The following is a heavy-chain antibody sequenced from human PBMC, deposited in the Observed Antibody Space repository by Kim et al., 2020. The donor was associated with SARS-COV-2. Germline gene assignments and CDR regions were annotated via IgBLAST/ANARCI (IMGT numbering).Heavy chain of an antibody. CDR2: ISSSSSYI. CDR3: ARDSRSGWLNPDY. D-gene: IGHD6-19*01. CDR1: GFTFSSYS. Sequence: GGSLRLSCAASGFTFSSYSMNWVRQAPGKGLEWVSSISSSSSYIYYADSVKGRFTISRDNAKNSLYLQMNSLRAEDTAVYYCARDSRSGWLNPDYWGQGTLVTVSS. V-gene: IGHV3-21*01. J-gene: IGHJ4*02.